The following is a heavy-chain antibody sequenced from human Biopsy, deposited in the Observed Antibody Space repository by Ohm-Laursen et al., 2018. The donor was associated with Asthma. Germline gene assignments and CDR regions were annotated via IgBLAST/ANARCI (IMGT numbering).Heavy chain of an antibody. CDR2: IRSKAYGGTT. CDR1: GFTFGDYA. V-gene: IGHV3-49*03. CDR3: SRVSGGWSANYGMDV. J-gene: IGHJ6*02. Sequence: SLRLSCTASGFTFGDYAMSWFRQAPGKGLEWVGFIRSKAYGGTTEYAASVKGRFTISRDDSKSIAYLQMNSLKTEDTAVYYCSRVSGGWSANYGMDVWGQGTTVSVSS. D-gene: IGHD6-19*01.